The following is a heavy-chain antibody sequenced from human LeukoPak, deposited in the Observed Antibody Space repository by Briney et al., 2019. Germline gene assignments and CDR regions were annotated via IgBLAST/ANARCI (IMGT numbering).Heavy chain of an antibody. V-gene: IGHV4-4*02. D-gene: IGHD1-26*01. CDR3: RESGPFCPFGY. Sequence: SGTLSLTCGVSGGSISGTNWWSWVRQPPGQGLEWVGEISLAGQTNYNPSLNGRVTMSLDKSSNHLSLHLTSVTAADTATYCSRESGPFCPFGYWGQGTLVIVSS. CDR2: ISLAGQT. CDR1: GGSISGTNW. J-gene: IGHJ4*02.